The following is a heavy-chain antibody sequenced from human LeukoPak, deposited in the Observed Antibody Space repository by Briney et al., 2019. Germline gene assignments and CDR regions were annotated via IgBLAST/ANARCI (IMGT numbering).Heavy chain of an antibody. CDR1: GYTFSSYS. CDR3: AKGITGNVRFDH. J-gene: IGHJ4*02. D-gene: IGHD1-20*01. CDR2: ISVGSNYI. V-gene: IGHV3-21*01. Sequence: GGSLRLSCAASGYTFSSYSINWVRQAPGKGLEWVSSISVGSNYIYYADSVKGRFTISRDNTKNSLFLQMNSLRAEDTAMYYCAKGITGNVRFDHWGQGTLVTVSS.